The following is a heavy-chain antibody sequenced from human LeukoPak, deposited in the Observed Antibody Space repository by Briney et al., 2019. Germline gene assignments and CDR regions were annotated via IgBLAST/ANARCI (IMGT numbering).Heavy chain of an antibody. CDR3: ARDSAGLVPPSKGMDV. Sequence: SETLSLTCAVYGGSFSGYYWSWIRQPPGKGLEWIGEINHSGSTNYNPSLKSRVTISVDTSKNQFSLKLSSVTAADTAVYYCARDSAGLVPPSKGMDVWGQGTTVTVSS. J-gene: IGHJ6*02. CDR1: GGSFSGYY. D-gene: IGHD2-2*01. V-gene: IGHV4-34*01. CDR2: INHSGST.